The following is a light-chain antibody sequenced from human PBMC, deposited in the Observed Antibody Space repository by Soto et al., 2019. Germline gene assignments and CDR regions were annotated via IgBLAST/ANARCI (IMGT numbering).Light chain of an antibody. Sequence: EIVMTQSPVTLSVSPGDRATLSCRASQSVNSNLAWYQQKPGQTPKLLIYVASTKATGIPARFSGSGSGTEFTLTSCSLQSEDFAVYYCQQYNVWPLTFGGGTKVEFK. CDR3: QQYNVWPLT. CDR1: QSVNSN. CDR2: VAS. J-gene: IGKJ4*01. V-gene: IGKV3-15*01.